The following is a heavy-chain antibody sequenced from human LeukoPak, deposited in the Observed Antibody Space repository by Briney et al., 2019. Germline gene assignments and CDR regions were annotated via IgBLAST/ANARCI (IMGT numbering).Heavy chain of an antibody. J-gene: IGHJ4*02. Sequence: ASVKVSCKASGYSFTNYVMHWVRQAPGQRLEWLGWISVGNGNTKYSQEFQGRVTITRDTSASTAYMELSSLRSDDMAVYYCARGYSYGYIDYWGLGTLVTVSS. CDR1: GYSFTNYV. CDR2: ISVGNGNT. V-gene: IGHV1-3*03. D-gene: IGHD5-18*01. CDR3: ARGYSYGYIDY.